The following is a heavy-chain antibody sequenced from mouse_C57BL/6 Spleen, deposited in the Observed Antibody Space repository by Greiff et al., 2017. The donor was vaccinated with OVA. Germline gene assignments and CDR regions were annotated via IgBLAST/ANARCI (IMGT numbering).Heavy chain of an antibody. CDR2: IYPGDGDT. D-gene: IGHD1-1*01. CDR3: ARGGTTVVAPFDY. J-gene: IGHJ2*01. CDR1: GYAFSSYW. V-gene: IGHV1-80*01. Sequence: QVQLQQSGAELVKPGASVKISCKASGYAFSSYWMNWVKQRPGKGLEWIGQIYPGDGDTNYNGKFKSKATLTVDTSSSTAYMQLSSLTSEDSAVYYCARGGTTVVAPFDYWGQGTTLTVSS.